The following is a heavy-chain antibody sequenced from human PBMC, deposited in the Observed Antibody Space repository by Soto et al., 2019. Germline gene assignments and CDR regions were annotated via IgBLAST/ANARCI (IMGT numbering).Heavy chain of an antibody. Sequence: QVQLVQSGAEVREPGASAKVSCKASGYTFTSYGVTWMRQAPGQGLEWMGWITAYNGDTKYAQKLQGRLTMTTDTSTSTAYMELRSLRSDDTAVYYCARGARNYYDYWGQGTLVTVSS. CDR3: ARGARNYYDY. CDR1: GYTFTSYG. J-gene: IGHJ4*02. CDR2: ITAYNGDT. V-gene: IGHV1-18*01.